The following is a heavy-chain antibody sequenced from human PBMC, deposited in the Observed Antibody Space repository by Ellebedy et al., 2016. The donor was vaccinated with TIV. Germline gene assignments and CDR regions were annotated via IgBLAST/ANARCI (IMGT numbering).Heavy chain of an antibody. CDR1: GYTLSSNSY. CDR3: AREAAAGPLSYLDY. Sequence: ASVKVSCKASGYTLSSNSYLNWVRQAPGQGLEWMGIINPSDGGTSYAERFQDRVTMTSDPATRTVYLELSRLRSDDTAVYYCAREAAAGPLSYLDYWGRGTLIIVSS. J-gene: IGHJ4*02. V-gene: IGHV1-46*01. CDR2: INPSDGGT. D-gene: IGHD6-13*01.